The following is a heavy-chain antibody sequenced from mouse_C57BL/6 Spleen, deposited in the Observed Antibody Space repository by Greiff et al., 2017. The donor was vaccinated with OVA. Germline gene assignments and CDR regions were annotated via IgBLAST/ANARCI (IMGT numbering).Heavy chain of an antibody. CDR3: ARSDYFEKAWFAY. D-gene: IGHD2-13*01. Sequence: QVQLQQSGAELAKPGASVKLSCKASGYTFTSYWMHWVKQRPGQGLEWIGNINPSNGGTNYNEKFKSKATLTVDKSSSTAYMQLSSLTSEDSAVYYCARSDYFEKAWFAYWGQGTLVTVSA. V-gene: IGHV1-53*01. CDR1: GYTFTSYW. CDR2: INPSNGGT. J-gene: IGHJ3*01.